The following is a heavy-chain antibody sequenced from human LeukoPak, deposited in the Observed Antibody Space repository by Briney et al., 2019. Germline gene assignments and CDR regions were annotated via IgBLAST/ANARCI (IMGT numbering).Heavy chain of an antibody. D-gene: IGHD3-22*01. CDR1: GYTFTSYY. V-gene: IGHV1-46*01. CDR3: ARTYDSGGYYDY. J-gene: IGHJ4*02. CDR2: INPSGGST. Sequence: ASVKVSCKASGYTFTSYYMHWVRQAPGRGLEWMGIINPSGGSTSYAQKFQGRVTMTRDTSTSTVYMELSSLRSEDTAVYFCARTYDSGGYYDYWGQGTLVTVSS.